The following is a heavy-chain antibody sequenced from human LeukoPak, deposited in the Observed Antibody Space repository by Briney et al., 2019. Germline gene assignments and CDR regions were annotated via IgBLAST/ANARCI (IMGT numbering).Heavy chain of an antibody. Sequence: GASVKVSCKASGYTFTNYLLHWVRQAPGQGLEWVGRITPSVDTTNYAQKFRDRVTMTRDTSTSTVYMELSSLRSEDTAVYHCVREESGGYFDYWGQRTIVTVSS. CDR1: GYTFTNYL. CDR2: ITPSVDTT. D-gene: IGHD2-8*02. V-gene: IGHV1-46*01. J-gene: IGHJ4*02. CDR3: VREESGGYFDY.